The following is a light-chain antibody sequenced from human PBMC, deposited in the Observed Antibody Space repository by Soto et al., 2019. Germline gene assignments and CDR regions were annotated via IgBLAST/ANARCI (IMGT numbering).Light chain of an antibody. CDR2: GIS. Sequence: ENVLTQSPGTLSLSPGERATLSCRASQSVTNNFFAWYQQRPGQAPRLRIYGISNRATGIPDRFSGSGSGTDFTLTISRLEPEDFVVYYCQQYITLPHTFGQGTKLEVK. CDR3: QQYITLPHT. V-gene: IGKV3-20*01. J-gene: IGKJ2*01. CDR1: QSVTNNF.